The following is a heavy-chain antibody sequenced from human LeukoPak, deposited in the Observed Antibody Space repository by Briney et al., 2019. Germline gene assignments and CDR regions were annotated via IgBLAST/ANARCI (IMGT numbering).Heavy chain of an antibody. CDR2: INHSGYT. V-gene: IGHV4-34*01. D-gene: IGHD4-17*01. J-gene: IGHJ4*02. CDR1: AFSFDDYY. CDR3: TRMTTGHDY. Sequence: SETLSLTCAVSAFSFDDYYWSWVRQTPGKGLEWLGEINHSGYTNDSPSLKSRVTLSIDTSRKQFSLNLRSVTVADTGIYYCTRMTTGHDYWGQGTLVTVSS.